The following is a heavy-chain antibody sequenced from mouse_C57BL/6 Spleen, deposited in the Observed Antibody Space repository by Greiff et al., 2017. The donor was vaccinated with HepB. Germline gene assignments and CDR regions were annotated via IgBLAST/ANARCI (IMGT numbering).Heavy chain of an antibody. CDR3: ERGGYDGYLDY. J-gene: IGHJ2*01. Sequence: VLLVESGAELLKPGASVKLSCKAPGYTFTGYWIEWVKQRPGHGLEWIGEILPGSGSTNYNEKFKGKATFTADTSSNTAYMQLSSLTTEDSAIYYCERGGYDGYLDYWGQGTTLTVSS. D-gene: IGHD2-3*01. CDR2: ILPGSGST. CDR1: GYTFTGYW. V-gene: IGHV1-9*01.